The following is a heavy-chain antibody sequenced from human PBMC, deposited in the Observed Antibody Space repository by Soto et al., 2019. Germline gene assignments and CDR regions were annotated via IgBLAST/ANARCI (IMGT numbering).Heavy chain of an antibody. J-gene: IGHJ6*02. CDR3: ARKGARLRFLEWLPSTGYYGMDV. D-gene: IGHD3-3*01. CDR2: INHSGST. CDR1: GGSFNGYY. V-gene: IGHV4-34*01. Sequence: ERLCRTGSVYGGSFNGYYWSWIRQPAGTGLEWIGEINHSGSTNYNPSLKSLVTISVDTSRNQFSLKLSSVTAAETAVYYCARKGARLRFLEWLPSTGYYGMDVWGQGTKVTVYS.